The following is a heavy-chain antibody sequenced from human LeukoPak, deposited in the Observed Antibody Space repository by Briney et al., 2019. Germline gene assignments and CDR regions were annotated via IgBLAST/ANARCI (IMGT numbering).Heavy chain of an antibody. Sequence: PLETLSLTCAVYGGSFSGYYWSWIRQPPGKGLEWIGEINHSGSTNYNPSLKSRVTISVDTSKNQFSLKLSSVTAADTAVYYCARGRRITMIVVVITTNAFDIWGQGTMVTVSS. CDR1: GGSFSGYY. D-gene: IGHD3-22*01. V-gene: IGHV4-34*01. J-gene: IGHJ3*02. CDR3: ARGRRITMIVVVITTNAFDI. CDR2: INHSGST.